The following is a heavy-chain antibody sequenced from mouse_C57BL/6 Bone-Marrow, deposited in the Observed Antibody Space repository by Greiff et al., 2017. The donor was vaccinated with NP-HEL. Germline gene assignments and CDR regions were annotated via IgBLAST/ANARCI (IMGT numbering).Heavy chain of an antibody. Sequence: VKLVESGAELAKPGASVKLSCKASGYTFTSYWMHWVKQRPGQGLEWIGYINPSSGYTKYNQKFKDQATLTADKSSSTAYMQLSSLTYEDSADYYCARSPDNYGSSYWWYFDVWGTGTTVTVSS. CDR1: GYTFTSYW. CDR3: ARSPDNYGSSYWWYFDV. J-gene: IGHJ1*03. V-gene: IGHV1-7*01. CDR2: INPSSGYT. D-gene: IGHD1-1*01.